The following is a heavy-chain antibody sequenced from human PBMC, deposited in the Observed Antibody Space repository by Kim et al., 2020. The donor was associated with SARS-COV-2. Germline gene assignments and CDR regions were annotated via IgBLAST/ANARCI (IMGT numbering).Heavy chain of an antibody. CDR2: IYPVDSET. CDR1: GYTFTNSW. CDR3: ARQGCTTTSCHTIDY. D-gene: IGHD2-2*02. J-gene: IGHJ4*02. V-gene: IGHV5-51*07. Sequence: GESLKISCKGSGYTFTNSWIAWVHQMPGKGLESMGIIYPVDSETRYSPSFQGQVTISVDKSISTAFLQWSSLETSDTAVYYCARQGCTTTSCHTIDYWGQGTLVTVSS.